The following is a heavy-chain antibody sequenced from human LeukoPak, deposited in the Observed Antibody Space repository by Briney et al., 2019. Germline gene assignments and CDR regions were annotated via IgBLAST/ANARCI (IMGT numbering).Heavy chain of an antibody. D-gene: IGHD1-1*01. V-gene: IGHV1-2*02. CDR3: ARGQLRLRSPLCNWNVGGY. CDR2: INPSSGGT. CDR1: GYTFTVYY. J-gene: IGHJ4*02. Sequence: ASVKVSFKASGYTFTVYYMHWVRQAPGQGLEWMGWINPSSGGTNYAQKFQGRVTMTRDTSISTAYMELSRLRSDDTAVYYCARGQLRLRSPLCNWNVGGYWGQGTLVTVSS.